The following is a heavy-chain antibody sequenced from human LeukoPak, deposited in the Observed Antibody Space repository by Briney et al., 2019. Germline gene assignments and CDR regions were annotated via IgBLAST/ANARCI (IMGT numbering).Heavy chain of an antibody. J-gene: IGHJ4*02. CDR2: IKQDGSEK. CDR1: GGSISSSNW. V-gene: IGHV3-7*01. CDR3: ATVYSSYYYAY. Sequence: PSETLSLTCAVSGGSISSSNWWSWVRQAPGKGLEWVANIKQDGSEKHYVDSVKGRFTISRDNAKNSLYLQMNSLRAEDTAVYYCATVYSSYYYAYWGQGTLVTVSS. D-gene: IGHD3-22*01.